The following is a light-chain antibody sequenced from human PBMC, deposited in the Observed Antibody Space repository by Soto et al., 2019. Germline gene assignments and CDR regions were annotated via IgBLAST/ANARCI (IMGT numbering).Light chain of an antibody. CDR2: AAS. J-gene: IGKJ4*01. V-gene: IGKV1-12*01. CDR1: QGISSW. Sequence: DIQMTQSPSSVSASVGDRVTITCRASQGISSWLAWCQQKPGKAPKLLIYAASSLQSGVPSRFSGSGSGTDFTLTISSLQSEDFAVYYCQQYNNWPPLTFGGGTKVEIK. CDR3: QQYNNWPPLT.